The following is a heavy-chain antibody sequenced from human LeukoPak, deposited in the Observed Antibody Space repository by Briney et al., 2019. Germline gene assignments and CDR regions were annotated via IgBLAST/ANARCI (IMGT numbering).Heavy chain of an antibody. CDR3: ARGYCSGGSCYSYYYYNYMDV. V-gene: IGHV4-39*07. J-gene: IGHJ6*03. Sequence: SETLSLTCTVSGGSISSRSYYWGWIRQPPGKGLEWIGSIHYSGSTNYNPSLKSRVTISVDTSKNQFSLKLSSVTAADTAVYYCARGYCSGGSCYSYYYYNYMDVWGKGTTVTVSS. CDR1: GGSISSRSYY. CDR2: IHYSGST. D-gene: IGHD2-15*01.